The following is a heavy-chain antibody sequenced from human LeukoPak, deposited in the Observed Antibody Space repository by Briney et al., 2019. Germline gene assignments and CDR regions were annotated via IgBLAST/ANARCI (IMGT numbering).Heavy chain of an antibody. J-gene: IGHJ6*03. Sequence: GGSLRLSCAASGFTFTNNFMSWVRQAPGKGLQWVSEIGGSGGAIYYADSVKGRFTISRDNSKNTLYLQLNSLRAEDTAVYYCASSRDYYHMDVWGKGTTVIVSS. CDR3: ASSRDYYHMDV. V-gene: IGHV3-23*01. CDR1: GFTFTNNF. CDR2: IGGSGGAI.